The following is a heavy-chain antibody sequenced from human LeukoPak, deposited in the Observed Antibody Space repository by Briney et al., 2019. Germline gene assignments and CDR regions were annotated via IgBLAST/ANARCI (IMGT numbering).Heavy chain of an antibody. J-gene: IGHJ4*02. CDR2: IYYSGSI. D-gene: IGHD3-10*01. Sequence: SETLSLTCTVSGGSISSGDYYWSWIRQPPGKGLEWIGYIYYSGSIYYNPSLKSRVTISVDTSKNQFSLKLSSVTAADTAVYYCARSGGSGSPSYFDYWGQGTLVTVSS. V-gene: IGHV4-30-4*01. CDR3: ARSGGSGSPSYFDY. CDR1: GGSISSGDYY.